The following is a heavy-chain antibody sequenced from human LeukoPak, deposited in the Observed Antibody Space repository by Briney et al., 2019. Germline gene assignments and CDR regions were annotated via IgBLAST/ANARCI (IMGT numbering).Heavy chain of an antibody. CDR2: IKQDGSEK. CDR3: ATPDSLTGYYDY. D-gene: IGHD3-9*01. V-gene: IGHV3-7*03. CDR1: RFTFSSYW. Sequence: GGSLRLSCAASRFTFSSYWMSWVRQAPGKGLEWVANIKQDGSEKYYVDSVKGRFTISRDNAKNSLYLQMNSLRAEDTAVYYCATPDSLTGYYDYWCQGTVVTVPS. J-gene: IGHJ4*02.